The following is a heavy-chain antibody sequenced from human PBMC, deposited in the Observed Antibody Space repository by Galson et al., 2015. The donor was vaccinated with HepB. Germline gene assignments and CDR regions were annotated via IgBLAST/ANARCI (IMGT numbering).Heavy chain of an antibody. D-gene: IGHD3-10*01. Sequence: TLSLTCAVYGGSFSGYYWSWIRQPPGKGLEWIGESNHSASTNYNPSLKSRVTMSVDTSKNQFSLKLSSVTAADTAVYYCARGGGGFNGSGTYYKPRGYYYMDVWGKGTTVTVSS. J-gene: IGHJ6*03. V-gene: IGHV4-34*01. CDR3: ARGGGGFNGSGTYYKPRGYYYMDV. CDR1: GGSFSGYY. CDR2: SNHSAST.